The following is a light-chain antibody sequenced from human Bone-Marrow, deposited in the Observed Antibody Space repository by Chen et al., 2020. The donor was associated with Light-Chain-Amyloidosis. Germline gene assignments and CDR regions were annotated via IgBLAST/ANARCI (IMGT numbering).Light chain of an antibody. CDR2: DVS. J-gene: IGLJ3*02. CDR1: SSDVGGYNY. V-gene: IGLV2-14*01. CDR3: SSYTDTSALAL. Sequence: QSVLTQPASVSGSPGQSIPISCTGTSSDVGGYNYVSWYQQHPGKAPQLMIYDVSYRPSGVSSRFSGSKSGNTASLTISGLQTEDEADYYCSSYTDTSALALFGGGTKLTVL.